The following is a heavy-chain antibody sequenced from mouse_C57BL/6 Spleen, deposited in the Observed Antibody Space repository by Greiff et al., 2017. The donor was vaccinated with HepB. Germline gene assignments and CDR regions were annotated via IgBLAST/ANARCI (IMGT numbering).Heavy chain of an antibody. CDR3: ARTDYGSSLLPMDY. V-gene: IGHV1-82*01. CDR1: GYAFSSSW. CDR2: IYPGDGDT. D-gene: IGHD1-1*01. J-gene: IGHJ4*01. Sequence: QVQLQQSGPELVKPGASVKISCKASGYAFSSSWMNWVKQRPGKGLEWIGRIYPGDGDTNYNGKFKGKATLTADKSSSTAYMQLSSLTSEDSAVYFCARTDYGSSLLPMDYWGQGTSVTVSS.